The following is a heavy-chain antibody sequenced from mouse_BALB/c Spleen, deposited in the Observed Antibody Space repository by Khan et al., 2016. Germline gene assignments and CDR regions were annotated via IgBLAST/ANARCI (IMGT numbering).Heavy chain of an antibody. CDR2: INTNTGET. V-gene: IGHV9-3-1*01. J-gene: IGHJ2*01. D-gene: IGHD1-1*01. Sequence: QIQLVQSGPELKKPGETVKISCKASGYNFTNYGINWVRQAPGKGLEWIDWINTNTGETTYADDFKGRFAFSFETSASTAYLQINNLKNEDTATXFCARGITARIATQGHYWGQGTTLTVSS. CDR3: ARGITARIATQGHY. CDR1: GYNFTNYG.